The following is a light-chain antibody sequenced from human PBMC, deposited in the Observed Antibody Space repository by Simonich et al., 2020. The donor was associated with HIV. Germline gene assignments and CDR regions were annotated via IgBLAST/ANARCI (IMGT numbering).Light chain of an antibody. J-gene: IGLJ3*02. Sequence: QSALTQPASVSGSPGQSLTISCTGTSSDVGGYNYVSWYQQYPGNTPKVMIYDVRKRPSGVSMRFSGSKSDNTASLTISGLQAEDEADYYCCSYAGSSTWVFGGGTKVTVL. CDR2: DVR. CDR1: SSDVGGYNY. CDR3: CSYAGSSTWV. V-gene: IGLV2-23*02.